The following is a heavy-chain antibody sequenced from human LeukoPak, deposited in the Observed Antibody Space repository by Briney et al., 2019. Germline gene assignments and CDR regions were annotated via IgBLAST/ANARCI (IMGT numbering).Heavy chain of an antibody. D-gene: IGHD3-10*01. J-gene: IGHJ4*02. V-gene: IGHV3-30-3*01. CDR3: AREGYYGSGSPPSLYFDY. CDR1: GFTFRNYV. Sequence: RSLVLSCAASGFTFRNYVIHWVRQAPGKGLEWVAVTSSDLNVKLYADSVKGRFTISRDNSRSTLYLQMNSLRPEDTAIYYCAREGYYGSGSPPSLYFDYWGQGTLVTVSS. CDR2: TSSDLNVK.